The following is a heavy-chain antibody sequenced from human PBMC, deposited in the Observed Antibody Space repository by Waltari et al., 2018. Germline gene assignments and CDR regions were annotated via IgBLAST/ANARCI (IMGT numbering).Heavy chain of an antibody. CDR1: GFTFRHYA. CDR3: AKDKSNSEFYYHGMDV. CDR2: SGDSSRKT. J-gene: IGHJ6*02. D-gene: IGHD3-10*01. V-gene: IGHV3-23*04. Sequence: EVQVVESGGGLVQPGGSLRLSCASSGFTFRHYAMRWVRQVPGKGLQWVSGSGDSSRKTYYTESVKGRFTISIDNSKNMVYLQMNSLRDEDTAIYYCAKDKSNSEFYYHGMDVWGRGTTVTVSS.